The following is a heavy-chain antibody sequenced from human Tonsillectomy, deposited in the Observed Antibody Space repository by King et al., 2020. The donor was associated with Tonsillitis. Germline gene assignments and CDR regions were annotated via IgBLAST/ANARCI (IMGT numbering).Heavy chain of an antibody. Sequence: VQLVESGAEVKKPGESLKISCKGSGYSFTSYWIGWVRQMPGKGLEWMGIIYPGDSDTRYSPSFQGHVTISADKSISTAYLQWSSLQASVNAMYYCARRREGDVLAFLEWLDNWFDPWGQGTLVTVSS. D-gene: IGHD3-3*02. J-gene: IGHJ5*02. V-gene: IGHV5-51*03. CDR3: ARRREGDVLAFLEWLDNWFDP. CDR1: GYSFTSYW. CDR2: IYPGDSDT.